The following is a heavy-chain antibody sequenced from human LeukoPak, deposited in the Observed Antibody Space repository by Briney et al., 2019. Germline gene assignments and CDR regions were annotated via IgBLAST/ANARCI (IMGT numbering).Heavy chain of an antibody. CDR1: GYTFTSYG. V-gene: IGHV1-69*06. CDR2: IIPIFGTA. Sequence: SVKVSCKASGYTFTSYGISWVRQAPGQGLEWMGGIIPIFGTANYAQKFQGRVTITADKSTSTAYMELSSLRSEDTAVYYCARSADGGYSYGQYYFDYWGQGTLVTVSS. D-gene: IGHD5-18*01. J-gene: IGHJ4*02. CDR3: ARSADGGYSYGQYYFDY.